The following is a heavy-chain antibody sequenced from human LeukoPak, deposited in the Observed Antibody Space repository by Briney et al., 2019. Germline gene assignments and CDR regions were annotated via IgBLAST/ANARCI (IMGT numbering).Heavy chain of an antibody. V-gene: IGHV4-59*12. CDR1: GGSISSYY. D-gene: IGHD3-22*01. CDR2: IYYSGST. Sequence: SETLSLTCTVSGGSISSYYWSWIRQPPGKGLEWIGYIYYSGSTNYNPSLKSRVTMSVDTSKNQFSLKLSSVTAADTAIYYCARDRGAQHYYQSFGYYYFDYWGQGTLVTVSS. J-gene: IGHJ4*02. CDR3: ARDRGAQHYYQSFGYYYFDY.